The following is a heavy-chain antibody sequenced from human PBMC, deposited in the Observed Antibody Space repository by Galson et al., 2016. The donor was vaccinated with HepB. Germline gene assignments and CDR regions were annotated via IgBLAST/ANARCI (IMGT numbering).Heavy chain of an antibody. CDR1: GFTFSTNW. V-gene: IGHV3-7*05. CDR2: TKEDGSEK. Sequence: SLRLSCAGSGFTFSTNWMSWVRQAPGKGLEWVANTKEDGSEKYYVDSVKGRFTISRDNSKNTLSLQMNSLRAEDTAVYYCVQGSTAPAVWGKGTTVTVSS. D-gene: IGHD1-26*01. CDR3: VQGSTAPAV. J-gene: IGHJ6*04.